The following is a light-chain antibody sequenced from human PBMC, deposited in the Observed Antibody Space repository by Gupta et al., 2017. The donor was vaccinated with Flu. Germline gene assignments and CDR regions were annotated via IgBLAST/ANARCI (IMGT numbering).Light chain of an antibody. J-gene: IGLJ1*01. CDR2: EGS. V-gene: IGLV2-11*01. CDR1: TSDVGGYNY. Sequence: GQSVAISCTGSTSDVGGYNYVSWYQQHPGKAPKLMIYEGSKRPSGVPDRFSGSKSGNTASLTISGLQPEDEADYYCCSYGFGPRFGTGTKVTVL. CDR3: CSYGFGPR.